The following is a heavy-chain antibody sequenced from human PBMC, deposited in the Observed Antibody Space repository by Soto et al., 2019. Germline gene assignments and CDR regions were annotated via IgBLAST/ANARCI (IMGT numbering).Heavy chain of an antibody. CDR1: GYTFTSYA. CDR3: ARVTGYYYVDY. CDR2: INAVNGNT. V-gene: IGHV1-3*05. J-gene: IGHJ4*02. D-gene: IGHD3-9*01. Sequence: QVQLVQSGAEEKKPGASVKVSCKASGYTFTSYAMHWVRQAPGQRLEWMGWINAVNGNTKYSETFQGRVTITRDTSASTDYMDLSSLRSEDTAVYYCARVTGYYYVDYGGQGNLVPVSS.